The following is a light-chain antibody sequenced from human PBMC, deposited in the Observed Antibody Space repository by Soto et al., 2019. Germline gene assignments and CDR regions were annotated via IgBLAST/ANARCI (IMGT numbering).Light chain of an antibody. V-gene: IGKV3-15*01. J-gene: IGKJ1*01. CDR1: QSVDSN. CDR2: GAS. CDR3: QQYNNWPPWT. Sequence: EIVVTQSPATLSVSPGDKATLSCRASQSVDSNLAWYQQKPGQAPRLLIYGASTRATGVSARFSGSGSGTEFTLSISSLQSEDFAVYYCQQYNNWPPWTFGQGTKVEIK.